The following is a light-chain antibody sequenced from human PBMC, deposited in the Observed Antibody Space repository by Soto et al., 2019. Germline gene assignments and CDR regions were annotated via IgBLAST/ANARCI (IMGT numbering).Light chain of an antibody. CDR1: SSDVGGYNY. V-gene: IGLV2-14*01. J-gene: IGLJ1*01. Sequence: SALTQPASVSGSPGQSITICCTGTSSDVGGYNYVSWYQQYLGKAPKLIIYEVNKLPSGVSNRLSVSKSGNTASLTISGLQADDESDYYCTSYRTSSTLDVFGTGTKVTVL. CDR2: EVN. CDR3: TSYRTSSTLDV.